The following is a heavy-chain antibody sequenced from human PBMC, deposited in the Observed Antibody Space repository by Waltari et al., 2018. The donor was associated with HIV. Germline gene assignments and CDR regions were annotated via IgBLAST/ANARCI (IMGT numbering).Heavy chain of an antibody. V-gene: IGHV4-4*07. CDR2: IYTSGST. Sequence: QVQLQESGPGLVKPSETLSLTCTVSGGSISSYYCSWTRQPAGKGLAWIGRIYTSGSTNYNPSLKSRVTMSVDTSKNQFSLKLSSVTAADTAVYYCARGVAGYCSSTSCYERFGMDVWGQGTTVTVSS. D-gene: IGHD2-2*01. CDR3: ARGVAGYCSSTSCYERFGMDV. J-gene: IGHJ6*02. CDR1: GGSISSYY.